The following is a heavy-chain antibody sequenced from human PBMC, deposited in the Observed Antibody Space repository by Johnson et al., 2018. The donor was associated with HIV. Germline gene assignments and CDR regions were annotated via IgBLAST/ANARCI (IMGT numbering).Heavy chain of an antibody. CDR3: ARYLCVGSRCSEDSDI. D-gene: IGHD6-19*01. V-gene: IGHV3-20*04. J-gene: IGHJ3*02. CDR1: GFTFGGYA. Sequence: VQLVESGGGVVRPGGSLRLSCAASGFTFGGYAMRWVRQAPGKGLEWVAGITCDGGSKGYADSVKGRFTISRDNAKNSLYLQMNSLRAEDTAVYYCARYLCVGSRCSEDSDICGQGTMVTVSS. CDR2: ITCDGGSK.